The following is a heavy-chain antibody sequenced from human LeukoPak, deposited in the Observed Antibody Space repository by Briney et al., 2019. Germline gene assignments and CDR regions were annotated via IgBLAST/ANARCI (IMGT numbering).Heavy chain of an antibody. J-gene: IGHJ4*02. Sequence: GASVKVSCKASGGTFSSYAISWVRQAPGQGLEWMGRIIPILGIANYAQKFQGRVTITADKSTSTAYMELSSLRSEDTAVYYCAREGYSSGWYVEWGQGTLVTVSS. D-gene: IGHD6-19*01. CDR1: GGTFSSYA. V-gene: IGHV1-69*04. CDR3: AREGYSSGWYVE. CDR2: IIPILGIA.